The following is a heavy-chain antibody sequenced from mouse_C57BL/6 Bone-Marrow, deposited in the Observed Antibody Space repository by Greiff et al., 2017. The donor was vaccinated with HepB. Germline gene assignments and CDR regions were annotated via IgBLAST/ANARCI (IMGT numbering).Heavy chain of an antibody. J-gene: IGHJ3*01. CDR1: GYTFTSYW. V-gene: IGHV1-64*01. Sequence: VQLQQPGAELVKPGASVKLSCKASGYTFTSYWMHWVKQRPGQGLEWIGMIHPNSGSTNYNEKFKSKATLTVDKSYSTAYMQLSSLTSEDSAVYYCARGADGYYLFAYWGQGTLVTVSA. CDR2: IHPNSGST. CDR3: ARGADGYYLFAY. D-gene: IGHD2-3*01.